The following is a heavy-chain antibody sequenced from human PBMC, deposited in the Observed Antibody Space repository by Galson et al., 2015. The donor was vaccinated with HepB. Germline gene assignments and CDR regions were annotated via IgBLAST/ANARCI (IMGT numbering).Heavy chain of an antibody. D-gene: IGHD2-21*02. V-gene: IGHV3-23*01. CDR3: AKVAVVVTTIPYYFDY. J-gene: IGHJ4*02. CDR2: MSGTGGTT. Sequence: SLRLSCATFGFTFSRYAMSWVRQAPGKGLEWVSGMSGTGGTTFYSDSVKGRFTISRDNSKNTLYLQMNSLRVEDTAVYYCAKVAVVVTTIPYYFDYRGQGTQVTVSS. CDR1: GFTFSRYA.